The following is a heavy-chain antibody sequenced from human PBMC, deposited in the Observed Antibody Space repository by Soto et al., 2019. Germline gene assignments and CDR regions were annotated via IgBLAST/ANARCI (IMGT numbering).Heavy chain of an antibody. J-gene: IGHJ5*02. CDR1: GYTFTSYG. CDR3: VRRHVSATGIDWFDP. CDR2: INAANGDT. V-gene: IGHV1-3*01. Sequence: ASVKGSCKASGYTFTSYGIHWLRQSPGQRLEWMGWINAANGDTKYSPKFQGRVTITRDTSASTAYMELSSLRSEDTAVYYCVRRHVSATGIDWFDPWGQGTLVTVSS. D-gene: IGHD6-13*01.